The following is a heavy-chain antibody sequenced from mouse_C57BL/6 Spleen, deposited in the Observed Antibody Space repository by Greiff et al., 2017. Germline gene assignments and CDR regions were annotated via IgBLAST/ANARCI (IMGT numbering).Heavy chain of an antibody. D-gene: IGHD1-1*01. Sequence: VQLQQPGAELVKPGASVKLSCKASGYTFTSYWMQWVKQRPGQGLEWIGEIDPSDSYTNYNQKFKGKATLTVDTSSSTAYMQLSSLTSEDSAVYYCARGGSSYYFDYWGQGTTLTVSS. J-gene: IGHJ2*01. CDR3: ARGGSSYYFDY. CDR1: GYTFTSYW. CDR2: IDPSDSYT. V-gene: IGHV1-50*01.